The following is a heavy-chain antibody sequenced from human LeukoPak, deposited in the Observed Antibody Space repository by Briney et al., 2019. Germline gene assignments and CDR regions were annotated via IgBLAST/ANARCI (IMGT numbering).Heavy chain of an antibody. J-gene: IGHJ3*02. D-gene: IGHD5-12*01. CDR2: INPNSGGT. CDR1: GYTFTGYY. CDR3: ARGSGYVWYDAFDI. Sequence: ASVKVSCKASGYTFTGYYMHWVRQAPGQGLEWMGWINPNSGGTNYAQKFQGRVTMTRDTSISTAYMELSRLRSDDTAVYYCARGSGYVWYDAFDIWGQGTMVTASS. V-gene: IGHV1-2*02.